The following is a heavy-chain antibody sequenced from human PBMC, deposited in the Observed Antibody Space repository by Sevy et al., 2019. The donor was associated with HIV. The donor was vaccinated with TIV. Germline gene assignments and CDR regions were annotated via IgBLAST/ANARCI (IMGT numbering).Heavy chain of an antibody. D-gene: IGHD2-21*01. J-gene: IGHJ3*02. V-gene: IGHV3-7*01. Sequence: GGSLRLSCAASAFSLSNYYMTWVRQAPGKGLEWVANIKQGGNEQFYLESVKGRFTISRDDSKNSVYLQMTGLRAEDTAVYYCAREGVIYDDDGRDFDDAFDIWGHGTMVTVSS. CDR2: IKQGGNEQ. CDR1: AFSLSNYY. CDR3: AREGVIYDDDGRDFDDAFDI.